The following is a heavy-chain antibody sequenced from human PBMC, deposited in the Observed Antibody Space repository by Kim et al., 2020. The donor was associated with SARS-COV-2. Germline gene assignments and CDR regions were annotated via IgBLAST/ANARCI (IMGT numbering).Heavy chain of an antibody. D-gene: IGHD4-17*01. CDR3: ARGHRDGYKTTGYFDY. J-gene: IGHJ4*02. V-gene: IGHV1-2*02. Sequence: KFQGRVTMTRDTSISTAYMELSRLRSDDTAVYYCARGHRDGYKTTGYFDYWGQGTLVTVSS.